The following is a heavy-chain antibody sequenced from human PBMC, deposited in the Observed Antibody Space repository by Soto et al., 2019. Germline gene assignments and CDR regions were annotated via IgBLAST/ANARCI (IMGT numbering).Heavy chain of an antibody. Sequence: SVKVSCKASGFTFSSSAVQWVRQARGQRLEWIGWIVLGNGNTNYAQKFQERVTITRDMSTSTAYMEVRSLTSDDTAVYYCATRIGNIGWYWLDTWGQGTLVTVS. CDR1: GFTFSSSA. D-gene: IGHD6-19*01. V-gene: IGHV1-58*01. J-gene: IGHJ5*02. CDR2: IVLGNGNT. CDR3: ATRIGNIGWYWLDT.